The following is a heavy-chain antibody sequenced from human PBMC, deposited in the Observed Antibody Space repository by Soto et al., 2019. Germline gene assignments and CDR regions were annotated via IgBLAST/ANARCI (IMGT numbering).Heavy chain of an antibody. CDR2: VSSSSSTI. V-gene: IGHV3-48*02. CDR1: GFTFSSYS. CDR3: ARVIMDV. J-gene: IGHJ6*04. Sequence: EVQLVESGGGLVQPGGSLSLSCAASGFTFSSYSMNWVRQAPGKGLEWVSYVSSSSSTIYYADSVKGRFTIPRDTAENSLYLQTTCLRDEDTVVYCFARVIMDVRAAGTTVSVSS.